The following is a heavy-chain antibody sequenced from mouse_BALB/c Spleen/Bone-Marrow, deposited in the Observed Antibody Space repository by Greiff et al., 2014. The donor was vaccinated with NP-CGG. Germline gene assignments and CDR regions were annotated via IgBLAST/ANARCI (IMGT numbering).Heavy chain of an antibody. CDR1: GYAFTDYL. Sequence: QVQLQQPGAELVRPGTSVKVSCKASGYAFTDYLMEWLKQRPGQGLEWIGVINPGSGSTNYSEKFKDKATLTADKSSSTAYMQLSSLTSDDSAVYFCARYDGYFDYWGQGTILTVSS. V-gene: IGHV1-54*01. J-gene: IGHJ2*01. CDR3: ARYDGYFDY. CDR2: INPGSGST. D-gene: IGHD2-3*01.